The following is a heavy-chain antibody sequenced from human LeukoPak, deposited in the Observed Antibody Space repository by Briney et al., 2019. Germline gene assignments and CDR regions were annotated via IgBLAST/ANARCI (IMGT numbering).Heavy chain of an antibody. V-gene: IGHV1-18*01. J-gene: IGHJ4*02. CDR3: ARMGLPQQLGGYYFDY. D-gene: IGHD6-13*01. CDR2: ISAYNGNT. CDR1: GYTFTSYG. Sequence: ASVKVSCKASGYTFTSYGISWVRQAPGQGLEWMGWISAYNGNTNYAQKLQGRVTMTTDTSTSTAYMELRSLRSDDTAVYYCARMGLPQQLGGYYFDYWGQGTLVTVSS.